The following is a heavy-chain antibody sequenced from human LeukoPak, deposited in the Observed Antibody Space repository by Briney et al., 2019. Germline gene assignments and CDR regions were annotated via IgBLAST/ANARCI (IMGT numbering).Heavy chain of an antibody. CDR3: ARDEEKAAGSL. CDR2: IVPLFGAP. J-gene: IGHJ4*02. D-gene: IGHD6-13*01. CDR1: GGTFGSYA. V-gene: IGHV1-69*13. Sequence: ASVKVSCKPSGGTFGSYAISWVRQAPGQGLEWVGGIVPLFGAPLYAQKFQGRVTITADERTSTVYMDLSSLKSDDTAVYYCARDEEKAAGSLWGQGTPVIVSP.